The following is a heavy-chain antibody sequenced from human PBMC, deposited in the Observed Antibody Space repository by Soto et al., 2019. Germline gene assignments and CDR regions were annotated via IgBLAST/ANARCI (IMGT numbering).Heavy chain of an antibody. CDR2: INPSGGST. Sequence: ASVKVSCKASGYTFTSYYMHWVRQAPGQGLEWMGIINPSGGSTSYAQKFQGRVTMTRDTSTSTVYMELSSLRSEDTAVYYCARDSDYYGSGSYGGSYYYYGMDVWGQGTTVTVSS. J-gene: IGHJ6*02. CDR1: GYTFTSYY. D-gene: IGHD3-10*01. CDR3: ARDSDYYGSGSYGGSYYYYGMDV. V-gene: IGHV1-46*01.